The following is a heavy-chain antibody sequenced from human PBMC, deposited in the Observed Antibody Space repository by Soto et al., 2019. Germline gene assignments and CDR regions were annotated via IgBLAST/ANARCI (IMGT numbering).Heavy chain of an antibody. V-gene: IGHV3-48*01. CDR3: ARGYAPGKYYY. CDR1: GFTFSTYD. J-gene: IGHJ4*02. D-gene: IGHD3-10*01. Sequence: PGGSLRLSCVVSGFTFSTYDVTWVRQAPGKGLEWVSSISRSTITDYADSVKGRFTISGDKAKNSVYLQMNSLRAEDTAVYYCARGYAPGKYYYWGKGTLVPVSS. CDR2: ISRSTIT.